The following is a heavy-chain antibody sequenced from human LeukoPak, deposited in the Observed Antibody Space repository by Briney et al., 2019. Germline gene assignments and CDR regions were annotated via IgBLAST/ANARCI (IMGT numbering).Heavy chain of an antibody. Sequence: PGGSLRLSCAASGFTFSDYGMNWVRQAPGKGLEWVAFIQYDEGNKYYADSVKGRFTISRDNSKNTLYLQMNSLRAEDTAVYYCTNLPTQRHLDYWGQGTLVTVSS. J-gene: IGHJ4*02. D-gene: IGHD6-25*01. V-gene: IGHV3-30*02. CDR2: IQYDEGNK. CDR3: TNLPTQRHLDY. CDR1: GFTFSDYG.